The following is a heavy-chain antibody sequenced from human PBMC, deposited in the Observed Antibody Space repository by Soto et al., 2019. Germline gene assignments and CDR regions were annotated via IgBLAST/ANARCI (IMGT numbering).Heavy chain of an antibody. J-gene: IGHJ3*02. D-gene: IGHD3-10*01. CDR3: AMYGSGAHQGAFDI. CDR2: IYHSGST. CDR1: SGSISSSNW. V-gene: IGHV4-4*02. Sequence: SETLSLTCAVSSGSISSSNWWSWVRQPPGKGLEWIGEIYHSGSTNYNPSLKSRVTISVDKSKNQFSPKLSSVTAADTAVYYCAMYGSGAHQGAFDIWGQGTMVTVSS.